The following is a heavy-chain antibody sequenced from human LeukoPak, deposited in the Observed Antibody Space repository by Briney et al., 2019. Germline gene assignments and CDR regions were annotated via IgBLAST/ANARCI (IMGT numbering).Heavy chain of an antibody. CDR2: INNDGSTT. CDR1: GFTFANTW. Sequence: GGSLRLSCAASGFTFANTWMHWVRQAPGKGLVWVSLINNDGSTTNYADSVKGRFTISRDNAKNTVYLQMNSLRAEDTAVYYCTIGGTYGSGSWGQGTLVTVSS. CDR3: TIGGTYGSGS. D-gene: IGHD3-10*01. J-gene: IGHJ4*02. V-gene: IGHV3-74*01.